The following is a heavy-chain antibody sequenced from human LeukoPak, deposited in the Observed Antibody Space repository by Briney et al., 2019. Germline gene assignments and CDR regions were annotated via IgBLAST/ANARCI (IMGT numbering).Heavy chain of an antibody. CDR2: IYCSGST. Sequence: SETLSLTCTVSGGSISSYYWSWIRQPPGKGLEWIGYIYCSGSTNYNPSLKSRVTISVDTSKNQFSLKLSSVTAADTAVYYCARQPASSGYYYGWFDPWGQGTLVTVSS. CDR1: GGSISSYY. J-gene: IGHJ5*02. CDR3: ARQPASSGYYYGWFDP. D-gene: IGHD3-22*01. V-gene: IGHV4-59*08.